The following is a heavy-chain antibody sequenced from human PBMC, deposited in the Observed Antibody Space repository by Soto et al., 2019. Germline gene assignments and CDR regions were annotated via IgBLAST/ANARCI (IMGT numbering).Heavy chain of an antibody. J-gene: IGHJ3*02. D-gene: IGHD5-18*01. CDR1: GFTVSSNY. Sequence: EVQLVESGGGLIQPGGSLRLSCAASGFTVSSNYMTWVRQAPGKGLEWVSVLYSATSTYYADSVKGRFTISRDNSRNTLYLQMTSLRAEDTAVYYCARGVHSFAYAFDIWGQGTMVTVSS. CDR2: LYSATST. V-gene: IGHV3-53*01. CDR3: ARGVHSFAYAFDI.